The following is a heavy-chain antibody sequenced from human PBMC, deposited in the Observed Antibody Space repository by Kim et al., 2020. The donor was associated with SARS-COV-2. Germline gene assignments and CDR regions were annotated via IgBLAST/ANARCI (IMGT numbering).Heavy chain of an antibody. Sequence: GGSLRLSCAASGFTFSSYAMHWVRKAPGKGLEWVAVISYDGSNKYYADSLKGRFTISRDNSKNTLYLQMNSLRAEDTAVYYCARALPYGSGSYYNTVFDYWGQGTLVTVSS. CDR1: GFTFSSYA. V-gene: IGHV3-30-3*01. J-gene: IGHJ4*02. CDR3: ARALPYGSGSYYNTVFDY. D-gene: IGHD3-10*01. CDR2: ISYDGSNK.